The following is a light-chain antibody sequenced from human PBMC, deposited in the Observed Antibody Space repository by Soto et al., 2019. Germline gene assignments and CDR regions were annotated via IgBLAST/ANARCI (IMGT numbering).Light chain of an antibody. CDR2: GTS. Sequence: EIVLTQSPGTLSLSPGERATLSCRASQSVGSIYLAWYQQKPGQAPRLLIYGTSSRATGIPDRFSGSGSGTDFILTISSLQPEDFATYYCQKYDSAPRTFGQGTKVDIK. V-gene: IGKV3-20*01. CDR3: QKYDSAPRT. CDR1: QSVGSIY. J-gene: IGKJ1*01.